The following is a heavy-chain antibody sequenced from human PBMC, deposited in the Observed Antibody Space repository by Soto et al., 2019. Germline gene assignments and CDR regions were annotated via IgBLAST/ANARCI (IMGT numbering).Heavy chain of an antibody. CDR3: AHRRPFGGIIVFDS. CDR1: GFSLGASGVG. CDR2: LYWNDDE. J-gene: IGHJ4*02. D-gene: IGHD3-16*02. V-gene: IGHV2-5*01. Sequence: QITLKESGPTLLKPTQTLTLTCRFSGFSLGASGVGVGWIRQPPGKALEWLALLYWNDDERYSPSLKNRLTITKDTTKNQVVLTMTNMDPVDTATYYCAHRRPFGGIIVFDSWGQGVLVTVSS.